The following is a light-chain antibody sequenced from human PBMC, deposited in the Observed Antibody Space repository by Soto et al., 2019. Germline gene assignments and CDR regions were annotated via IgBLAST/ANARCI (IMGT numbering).Light chain of an antibody. V-gene: IGLV2-11*01. Sequence: QSALTQPPSVSGSPGQSVTISCPAASSDVVGYNCVSWYQQHPGQAPQLMIYDVTQRPSGVPDRFSGSKSGNTASLTISGLQAEYEADYYCCSHSASYTFVFGTGTKVTVL. CDR1: SSDVVGYNC. CDR3: CSHSASYTFV. J-gene: IGLJ1*01. CDR2: DVT.